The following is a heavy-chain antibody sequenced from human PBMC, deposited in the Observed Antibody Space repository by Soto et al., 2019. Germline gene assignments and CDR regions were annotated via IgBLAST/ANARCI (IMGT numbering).Heavy chain of an antibody. Sequence: QVQLVQSGPEVKKPGASVKVSCKTSGYTFTDYGISWVRQAPGQGLEWMGWISTSKGNTNYAQKFQGRVTMTTDTSTSTGYMELRSLRSDDTAVYYCATRSPAFDYWGQGTFVTVSS. J-gene: IGHJ4*02. CDR3: ATRSPAFDY. V-gene: IGHV1-18*01. CDR1: GYTFTDYG. CDR2: ISTSKGNT.